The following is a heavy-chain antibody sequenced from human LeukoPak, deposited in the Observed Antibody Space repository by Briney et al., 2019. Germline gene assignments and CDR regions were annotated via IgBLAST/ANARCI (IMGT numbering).Heavy chain of an antibody. CDR1: GGSINSGSHY. CDR2: IYYTGKT. J-gene: IGHJ4*02. D-gene: IGHD6-6*01. CDR3: ARNIAAPVVVDY. Sequence: SETLSLTCTVSGGSINSGSHYWGWLRQPPGKGLEWIGSIYYTGKTYYNPSLKSRATMSVDTSKNQFSLKLSPVTAADTAVYYCARNIAAPVVVDYWGQGTLVTVSS. V-gene: IGHV4-39*07.